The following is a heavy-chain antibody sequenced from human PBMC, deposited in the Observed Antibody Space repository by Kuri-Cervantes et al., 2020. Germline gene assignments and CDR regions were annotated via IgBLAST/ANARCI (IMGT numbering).Heavy chain of an antibody. CDR2: ISYDGSNK. D-gene: IGHD1-26*01. Sequence: GESLKISCAASGFTFSSYAMHWVRQAPGKGLEWVAVISYDGSNKYYADSVKGRFTISRDNSKNTLYLQTNSLRAEDTAVYYCARTRGWRENGMDVWGQGTTVTVSS. CDR3: ARTRGWRENGMDV. J-gene: IGHJ6*02. CDR1: GFTFSSYA. V-gene: IGHV3-30-3*01.